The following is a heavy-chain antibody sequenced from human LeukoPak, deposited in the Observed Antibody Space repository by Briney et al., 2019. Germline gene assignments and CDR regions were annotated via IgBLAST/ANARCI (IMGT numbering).Heavy chain of an antibody. J-gene: IGHJ5*02. CDR3: TRDRYSPDKYYDFWSGFAALVFDP. D-gene: IGHD3-3*01. V-gene: IGHV4-34*01. Sequence: SETLSLTCAVYGGSFSGYYWSWIRQPPGKGLEWIGEINHSGSTNYNPSLKSRVTISVDTSKNQFSLKLSSVTAADTAVYYCTRDRYSPDKYYDFWSGFAALVFDPWGQGTLVTVSS. CDR2: INHSGST. CDR1: GGSFSGYY.